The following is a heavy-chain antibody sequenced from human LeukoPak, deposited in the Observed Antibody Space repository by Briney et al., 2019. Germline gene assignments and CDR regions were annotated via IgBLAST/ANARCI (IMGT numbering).Heavy chain of an antibody. CDR3: ATSSGWKSNIDY. CDR2: ISPNNGGT. D-gene: IGHD6-19*01. V-gene: IGHV1-2*02. Sequence: GASVKVSCKASGYTFTDYYIHWVRQAPGQGLEYMGWISPNNGGTKYAQKFQGRVTMTRDTSISTAYMELSRLRSDDTAVFYCATSSGWKSNIDYWGQGTLVTVSS. J-gene: IGHJ4*02. CDR1: GYTFTDYY.